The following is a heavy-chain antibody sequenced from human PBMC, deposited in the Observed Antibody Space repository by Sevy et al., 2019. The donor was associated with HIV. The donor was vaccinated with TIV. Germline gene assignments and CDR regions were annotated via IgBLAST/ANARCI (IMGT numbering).Heavy chain of an antibody. CDR2: ISVGGKA. Sequence: GGSLRLSCAASGFNFSNYAMSWVRQGPGKGPEWVSAISVGGKAYYADSVKGRFTISRDNSRNTLYLQMNNLRVEDTAVYYCAKRGDRAFDYRGQGTLVTVSS. V-gene: IGHV3-23*01. J-gene: IGHJ4*02. D-gene: IGHD3-3*01. CDR1: GFNFSNYA. CDR3: AKRGDRAFDY.